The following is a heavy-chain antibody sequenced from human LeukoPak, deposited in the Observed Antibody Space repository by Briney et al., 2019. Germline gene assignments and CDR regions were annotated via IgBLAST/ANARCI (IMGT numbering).Heavy chain of an antibody. CDR3: ATDPVGDCCGFDH. V-gene: IGHV3-23*01. CDR1: GFIFSNYA. CDR2: VTGRGTT. Sequence: GGSLRLSCAASGFIFSNYAMNWVRQAPGKGLEWVSTVTGRGTTYYADSVKGRLTSSRDNSKNTMSLQMNSLRAEDTAVYYCATDPVGDCCGFDHWGQGTLVTVSS. D-gene: IGHD2-21*01. J-gene: IGHJ4*02.